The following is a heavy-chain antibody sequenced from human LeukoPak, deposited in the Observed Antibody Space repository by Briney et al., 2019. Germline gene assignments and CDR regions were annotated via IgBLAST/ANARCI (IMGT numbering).Heavy chain of an antibody. CDR1: GGSFSGYY. CDR2: INHSGST. V-gene: IGHV4-34*01. J-gene: IGHJ4*02. D-gene: IGHD2-8*01. Sequence: PSETLSLTCAVYGGSFSGYYWSWIRQPPGKGLEWIGEINHSGSTNYNPSLKSRVTISVDTSKNQFSLKLSSVTAADTAVYYYARGGVYWGQGTLVTVSS. CDR3: ARGGVY.